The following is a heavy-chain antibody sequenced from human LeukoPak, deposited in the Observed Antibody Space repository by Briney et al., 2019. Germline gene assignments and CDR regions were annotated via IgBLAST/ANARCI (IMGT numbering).Heavy chain of an antibody. CDR3: ARRTAMAPPMLDY. CDR2: IYYSGST. CDR1: GGSISSSSYY. J-gene: IGHJ4*02. Sequence: SETLSLTCTVSGGSISSSSYYWGWIRQPPGKGLERIGSIYYSGSTYYNPSLKSRVTISVDTSKNQFSLKLSSVTAADTAVYYCARRTAMAPPMLDYWGQGTLVTVSS. V-gene: IGHV4-39*01. D-gene: IGHD5-18*01.